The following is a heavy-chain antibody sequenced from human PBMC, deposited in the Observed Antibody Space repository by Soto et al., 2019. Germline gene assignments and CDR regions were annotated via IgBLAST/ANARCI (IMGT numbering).Heavy chain of an antibody. V-gene: IGHV5-51*01. CDR1: GYSFTSYW. J-gene: IGHJ6*02. Sequence: VESQKISCKCSGYSFTSYWIGWVRQLPGKGLEWMGSIHPGESDTRYSPSFQGQVTISADRSITTAYLQWGSLKASDTAMYYCARHEATYYNFYGMDVWGQGTTVTVSS. CDR3: ARHEATYYNFYGMDV. CDR2: IHPGESDT.